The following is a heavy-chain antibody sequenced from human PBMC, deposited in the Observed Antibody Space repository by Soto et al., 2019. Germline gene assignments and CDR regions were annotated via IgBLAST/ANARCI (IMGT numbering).Heavy chain of an antibody. CDR1: GYNFVKYG. D-gene: IGHD3-3*01. CDR3: ARGILDWYPHSPIDD. V-gene: IGHV1-18*01. Sequence: ASVKVSCKASGYNFVKYGITWVRQAPGQGLEWLGWISPYNGNTKYAQKIQGRVIMTTDTSTTTAYLELLSLTSDDTAVYYCARGILDWYPHSPIDDCGEGTPLTVYS. CDR2: ISPYNGNT. J-gene: IGHJ6*04.